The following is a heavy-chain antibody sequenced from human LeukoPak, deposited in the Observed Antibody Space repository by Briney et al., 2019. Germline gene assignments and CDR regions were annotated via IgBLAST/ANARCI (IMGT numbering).Heavy chain of an antibody. V-gene: IGHV1-2*02. CDR1: GYTFTGYY. D-gene: IGHD6-13*01. J-gene: IGHJ4*02. Sequence: ASVKVSCKASGYTFTGYYMHWERQAPGQGLEWMGWINPNSGGTNYAQKFQGRVTMTRDTSISTAYMELSRLRSDDTAVYYCAREEVGVAASFDYWGQGTLVTVSS. CDR2: INPNSGGT. CDR3: AREEVGVAASFDY.